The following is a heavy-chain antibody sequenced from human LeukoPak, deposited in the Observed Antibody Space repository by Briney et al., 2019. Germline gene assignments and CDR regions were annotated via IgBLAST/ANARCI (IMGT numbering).Heavy chain of an antibody. CDR3: PSEQWLKREGVYYYYGVAV. CDR1: GYTFTTYD. D-gene: IGHD6-19*01. J-gene: IGHJ6*02. Sequence: GASVTVSCKASGYTFTTYDINGVRQASGQGLEWMGWMNHNRGDTRNAQKFQGRVTMTRNSSTTTPYMELNSLRSEDRAEYHLPSEQWLKREGVYYYYGVAVWGQGTTVTVSS. CDR2: MNHNRGDT. V-gene: IGHV1-8*01.